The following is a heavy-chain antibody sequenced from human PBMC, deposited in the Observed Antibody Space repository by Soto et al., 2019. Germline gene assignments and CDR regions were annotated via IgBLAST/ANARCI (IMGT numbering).Heavy chain of an antibody. CDR2: IYHAGST. D-gene: IGHD3-16*01. Sequence: QVQLQESGPRLVKPSGTLTLTCAVSGGSISSTSWWGWVRQPPGKALEWIGEIYHAGSTNYNPSRTSRVTLSANKSKSQCSLRLTSVTAAVTAVYYCAHRPWGGSPLDVGGQGTRVTVSA. V-gene: IGHV4-4*02. CDR3: AHRPWGGSPLDV. CDR1: GGSISSTSW. J-gene: IGHJ4*02.